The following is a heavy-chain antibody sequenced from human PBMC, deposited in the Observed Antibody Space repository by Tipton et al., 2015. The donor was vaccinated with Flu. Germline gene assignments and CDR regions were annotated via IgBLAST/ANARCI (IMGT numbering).Heavy chain of an antibody. V-gene: IGHV3-30-3*01. J-gene: IGHJ4*02. CDR2: ISYDGSNK. Sequence: SLRLSCAASGFTFSSYAMHWVRQAPGKGLEWVAVISYDGSNKYYADSVKGRFTISRDNSKNTLYLQMNSLRAEDTAVYYCARDKTAIPNYYFDYWGQGTLVTVSS. CDR3: ARDKTAIPNYYFDY. D-gene: IGHD2-21*02. CDR1: GFTFSSYA.